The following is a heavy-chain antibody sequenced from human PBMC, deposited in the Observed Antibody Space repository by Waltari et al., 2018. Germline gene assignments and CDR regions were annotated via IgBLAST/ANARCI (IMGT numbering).Heavy chain of an antibody. J-gene: IGHJ5*02. D-gene: IGHD2-15*01. CDR1: GGSISSYY. V-gene: IGHV4-59*01. CDR3: ARGGGYCSGGSCYWFDP. Sequence: QVQLQESGPGLVKPSETLYLTCTVSGGSISSYYWSWIRQPPGKGLEWIGYIYYSGSTNYNPSLKSRVTISVDTSKNQFSLKLSSVTAADTAVYYCARGGGYCSGGSCYWFDPWGQGTLVTVSS. CDR2: IYYSGST.